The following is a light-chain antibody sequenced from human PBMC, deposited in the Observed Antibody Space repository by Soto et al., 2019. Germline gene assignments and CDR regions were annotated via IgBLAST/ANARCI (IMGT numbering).Light chain of an antibody. CDR2: EGT. Sequence: QAVVTQPASVSGSLGQSITISCTGSSSDVGTYYFVSWYQQHPGKVPKLMIYEGTKRPSGVSDRFSGSKSGNTASMTISGLQAEDEANYYCCSSAGNNIFVFGTGTKLTVL. CDR3: CSSAGNNIFV. CDR1: SSDVGTYYF. J-gene: IGLJ1*01. V-gene: IGLV2-23*01.